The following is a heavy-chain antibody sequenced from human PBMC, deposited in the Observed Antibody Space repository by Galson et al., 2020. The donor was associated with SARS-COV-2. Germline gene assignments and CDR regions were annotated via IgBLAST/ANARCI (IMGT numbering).Heavy chain of an antibody. J-gene: IGHJ3*02. CDR2: ISHSGGT. Sequence: SETLSLTCAVSGNSISSGSYSWNWIRQPPGKGLEWIGYISHSGGTYYNPSLKSRVTISGDRSKNQFSLRLSSVTAADTAVYYCARLHYGEYAPEAFDIWGPGTRVTV. CDR1: GNSISSGSYS. V-gene: IGHV4-30-2*01. D-gene: IGHD4-17*01. CDR3: ARLHYGEYAPEAFDI.